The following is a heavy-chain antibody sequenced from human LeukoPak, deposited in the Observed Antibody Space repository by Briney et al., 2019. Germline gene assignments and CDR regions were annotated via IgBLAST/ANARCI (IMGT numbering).Heavy chain of an antibody. CDR3: AKAQVYGDSGGGLFDY. V-gene: IGHV3-30*02. D-gene: IGHD4-17*01. CDR1: GFTFSTYG. Sequence: PGGSLRLSCAASGFTFSTYGIHWVRQAPGKWLEWVAFIRYDGSDKYYADSVKGRSTISRDNSKNTLYLQMNSLRAEDTAIYYCAKAQVYGDSGGGLFDYWGQGTLVTVSS. J-gene: IGHJ4*02. CDR2: IRYDGSDK.